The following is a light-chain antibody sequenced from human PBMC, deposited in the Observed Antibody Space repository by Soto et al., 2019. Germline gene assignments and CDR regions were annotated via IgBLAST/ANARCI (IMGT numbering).Light chain of an antibody. CDR1: QDIRSS. CDR3: QQYGSSRTWT. Sequence: DIVMTQSPATLSVSPGERVTLSCRASQDIRSSLAWYQQKPGQAPRLLIYGASSRATGIPDRFSGSGSGTDFTLTISRLEPEDFAVYYCQQYGSSRTWTFGQGTKVDIK. J-gene: IGKJ1*01. V-gene: IGKV3-20*01. CDR2: GAS.